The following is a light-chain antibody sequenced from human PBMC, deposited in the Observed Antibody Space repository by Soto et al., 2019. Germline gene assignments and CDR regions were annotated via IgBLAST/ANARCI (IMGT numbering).Light chain of an antibody. CDR2: STS. CDR3: HHYGSSLWT. Sequence: EIVLTQSPGTLSLSPGERATLSCRASQTISTSYLAWYQQKPGQTPRLLIYSTSSRATGIPDRFSGSGSRTDFTLTISRLEPEDFAVYYCHHYGSSLWTFGQGTKVEIK. V-gene: IGKV3-20*01. J-gene: IGKJ1*01. CDR1: QTISTSY.